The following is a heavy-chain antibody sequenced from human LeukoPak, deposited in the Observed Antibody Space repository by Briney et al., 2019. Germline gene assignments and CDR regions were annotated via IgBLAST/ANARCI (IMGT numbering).Heavy chain of an antibody. CDR3: AKEVRGYFDL. V-gene: IGHV3-74*01. CDR2: IDRDGSRI. CDR1: GFTFSSYW. Sequence: GGSLRLSCAVSGFTFSSYWMHWVRQAPGKGLAWVSRIDRDGSRINYADSVKGRFTISRDNGKNTLFLQMNSLRAEDTALYYCAKEVRGYFDLWGRGTLVTVSS. J-gene: IGHJ2*01.